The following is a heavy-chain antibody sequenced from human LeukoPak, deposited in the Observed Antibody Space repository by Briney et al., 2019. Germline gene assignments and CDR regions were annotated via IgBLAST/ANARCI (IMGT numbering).Heavy chain of an antibody. CDR1: GFTLSRFW. D-gene: IGHD3-16*01. J-gene: IGHJ4*02. CDR2: IKEDGSEK. CDR3: ARGGGRHVEY. Sequence: PGGSLRLSCAASGFTLSRFWMSWVRQAPGKGLEWVANIKEDGSEKNYVDSVKGRFTISRDNAKNSLYLQMNSLRAEDTAVYYCARGGGRHVEYWGQGTLVTVSS. V-gene: IGHV3-7*05.